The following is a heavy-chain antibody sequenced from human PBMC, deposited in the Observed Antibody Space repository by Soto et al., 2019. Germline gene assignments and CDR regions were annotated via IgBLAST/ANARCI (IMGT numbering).Heavy chain of an antibody. D-gene: IGHD4-4*01. CDR2: INAGNGNT. CDR3: ASSYSNYALIDYYYYGMDV. CDR1: GYTFTSYA. V-gene: IGHV1-3*01. Sequence: GASVKVSCXASGYTFTSYARHWVRQAPGQRLEWMGWINAGNGNTKYSQKFQGRVTITRDTSASTAYMELSSLRSEDTAVYYCASSYSNYALIDYYYYGMDVWGQGTTVTVSS. J-gene: IGHJ6*02.